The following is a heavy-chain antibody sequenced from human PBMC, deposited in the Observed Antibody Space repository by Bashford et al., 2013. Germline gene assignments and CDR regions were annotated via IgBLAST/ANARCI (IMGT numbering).Heavy chain of an antibody. CDR3: VKAPTPTSYGGYDY. CDR1: GGTFSSYA. V-gene: IGHV1-69*13. J-gene: IGHJ4*02. CDR2: IIPIFGTA. Sequence: SVKVSCKASGGTFSSYAISWVRQAPGQGLEWMGGIIPIFGTANYAQKFQGRVTITADESTSTAYMELSSLRSEDTAVYYCVKAPTPTSYGGYDYWGQGTLVTVSS. D-gene: IGHD5-12*01.